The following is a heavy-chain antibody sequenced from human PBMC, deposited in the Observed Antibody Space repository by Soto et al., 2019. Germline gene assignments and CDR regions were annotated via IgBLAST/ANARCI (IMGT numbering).Heavy chain of an antibody. J-gene: IGHJ6*04. CDR1: GFIFSGSA. CDR3: TSPLGNGDYEETSRSVDV. Sequence: EVKLVESGGGLVQPGGSLKLSCAASGFIFSGSAMHWVRQASGKGLEWVGRIRTRPNNFATQYGESLKGRFTISRDESKNSTYLEMKSLKSEDTAAYYSTSPLGNGDYEETSRSVDVWGKGTTVTVSS. CDR2: IRTRPNNFAT. V-gene: IGHV3-73*01. D-gene: IGHD4-17*01.